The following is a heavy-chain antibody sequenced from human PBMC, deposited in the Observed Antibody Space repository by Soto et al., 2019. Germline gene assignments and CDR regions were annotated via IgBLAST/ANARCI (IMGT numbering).Heavy chain of an antibody. J-gene: IGHJ4*02. Sequence: QVQLQESGPGLVKPSQTLSLTCNVSGESISSGGYYWSWIRHHPGKGLEWIGYIYDTESAYYNPSLKCRVTISMDTSKNQFAMRLSSVTAADTAVYYCARALSSSSAADYWGQGILGTVSS. CDR3: ARALSSSSAADY. D-gene: IGHD6-6*01. CDR1: GESISSGGYY. V-gene: IGHV4-31*03. CDR2: IYDTESA.